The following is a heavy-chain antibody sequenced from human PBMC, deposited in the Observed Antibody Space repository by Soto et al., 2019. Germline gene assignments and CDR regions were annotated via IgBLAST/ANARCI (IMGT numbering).Heavy chain of an antibody. D-gene: IGHD7-27*01. CDR2: IIPIFGAS. Sequence: QVQLVQSGPEVKKPGSSVKVSCKSSGGPFTTYTFSWVRQAPGQGLEWMAGIIPIFGASKSAQKYQDRVAITTDESTRTIYMELSSLRSDDTAVYYCARDGDGNSLAYWGQGTLVTVSS. CDR1: GGPFTTYT. J-gene: IGHJ4*02. CDR3: ARDGDGNSLAY. V-gene: IGHV1-69*01.